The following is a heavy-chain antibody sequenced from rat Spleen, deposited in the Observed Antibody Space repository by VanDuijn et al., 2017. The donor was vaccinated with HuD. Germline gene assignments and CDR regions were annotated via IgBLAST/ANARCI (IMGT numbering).Heavy chain of an antibody. CDR2: ISTVGSNT. CDR1: GFIFNRYY. D-gene: IGHD1-12*01. V-gene: IGHV5-25*01. CDR3: ARRVMSGNFDY. J-gene: IGHJ2*01. Sequence: EVQLVESGGGLVQPGGSLKLSCEASGFIFNRYYMVWVRQAPTKGLEWVAYISTVGSNTFYRDSGKGRFTISRDNAKSTLYLQMDSLRSDDTATYYCARRVMSGNFDYWGQGVMVTVSS.